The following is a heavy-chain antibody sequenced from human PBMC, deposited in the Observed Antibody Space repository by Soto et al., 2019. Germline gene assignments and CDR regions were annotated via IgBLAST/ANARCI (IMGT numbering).Heavy chain of an antibody. Sequence: SETLSLTRALSGMSQSRYHQRRLRQPPGKGLEWIGYIYYSGSTNYNPSLKSRVTISTDTSKNQFSLKMSSVTAADTAVSYCARLWTTVANDHWGQGTLLPVSS. D-gene: IGHD4-17*01. CDR2: IYYSGST. V-gene: IGHV4-59*08. J-gene: IGHJ4*02. CDR3: ARLWTTVANDH. CDR1: GMSQSRYH.